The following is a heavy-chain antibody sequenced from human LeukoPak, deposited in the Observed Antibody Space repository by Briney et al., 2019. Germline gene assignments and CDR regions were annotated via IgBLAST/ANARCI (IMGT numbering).Heavy chain of an antibody. Sequence: GASVKVSCKASGYTFTGYYMHWARQAPGQGLEWMGWINPNSGGTNYAQKFQGRVTMTRDTSISTAYMELSRLRSDDTAVYYCARDVDYDSSGYYPFGYWGQGTLVTVSS. J-gene: IGHJ4*02. CDR2: INPNSGGT. CDR3: ARDVDYDSSGYYPFGY. CDR1: GYTFTGYY. V-gene: IGHV1-2*02. D-gene: IGHD3-22*01.